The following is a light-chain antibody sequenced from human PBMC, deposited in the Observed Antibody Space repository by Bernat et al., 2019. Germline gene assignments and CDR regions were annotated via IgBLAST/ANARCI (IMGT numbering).Light chain of an antibody. Sequence: SYELTQPPSVSVSPGQTARITCSGDALPKQYAYWYQQKPGQAPVLVIYKDSERPSGIPDRFSGSSSGTTVTLTISGVQAEDEADYYCQSADSSGTYHVFGTGTKVTVL. CDR3: QSADSSGTYHV. J-gene: IGLJ1*01. CDR1: ALPKQY. CDR2: KDS. V-gene: IGLV3-25*02.